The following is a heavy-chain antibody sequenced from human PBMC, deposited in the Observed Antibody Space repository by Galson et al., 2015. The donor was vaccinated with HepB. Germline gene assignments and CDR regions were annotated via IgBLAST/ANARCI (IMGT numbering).Heavy chain of an antibody. CDR3: AKLKADPDDY. CDR1: GFTFSSYA. V-gene: IGHV3-30-3*02. D-gene: IGHD6-13*01. J-gene: IGHJ4*02. CDR2: ISYDGSNK. Sequence: SLRLSCAASGFTFSSYAMHWVRQAPGKGLEWVAVISYDGSNKYYADSVKGRFTISRDNSKNTLYLQMNSLRAEDTAVYYCAKLKADPDDYWGQGTLVTVSS.